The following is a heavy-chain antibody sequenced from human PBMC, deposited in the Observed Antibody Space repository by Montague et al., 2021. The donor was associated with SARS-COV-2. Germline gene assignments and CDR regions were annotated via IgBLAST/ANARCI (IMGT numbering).Heavy chain of an antibody. V-gene: IGHV3-30*04. CDR3: ASSLVWFEIDY. Sequence: SLRLSCAASGFTFSSYAMHWVRQAPGKGLEWVAVISYDGSNKYYADSVKGRFTISRDNSKNTLYLQMNSLRAEDTAVYHCASSLVWFEIDYWGQGTLVTVSS. D-gene: IGHD3-10*01. CDR2: ISYDGSNK. CDR1: GFTFSSYA. J-gene: IGHJ4*02.